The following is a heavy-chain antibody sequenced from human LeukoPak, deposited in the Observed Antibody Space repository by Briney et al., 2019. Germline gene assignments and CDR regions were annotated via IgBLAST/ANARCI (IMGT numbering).Heavy chain of an antibody. CDR2: INPNSGGT. D-gene: IGHD3-3*01. CDR3: ARESLNEYYDFWSGYYTGSYYYYGMDV. J-gene: IGHJ6*02. CDR1: GYTFTSYY. V-gene: IGHV1-2*02. Sequence: ASVKVSCKASGYTFTSYYMHWVRQAPGQGLEWMGWINPNSGGTNYAQKFQGRVTMTRDTSISTAYMELSRLRSDDTAVYYCARESLNEYYDFWSGYYTGSYYYYGMDVWGQGTTVTVSS.